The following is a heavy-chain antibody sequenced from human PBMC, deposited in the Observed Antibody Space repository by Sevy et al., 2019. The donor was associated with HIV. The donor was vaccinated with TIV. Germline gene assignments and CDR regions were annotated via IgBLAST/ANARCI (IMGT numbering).Heavy chain of an antibody. CDR2: ISYDGSNK. V-gene: IGHV3-30*04. CDR3: ARDPEFS. D-gene: IGHD3-3*01. CDR1: GFTFSSYA. J-gene: IGHJ4*02. Sequence: GGSLRLSCAASGFTFSSYAMHWVRQAPGKGLEWVAVISYDGSNKYYADSVKGRFTISRDNSKNTLYLQMNSLRAEDTAVYYCARDPEFSWGQGTLVTVSS.